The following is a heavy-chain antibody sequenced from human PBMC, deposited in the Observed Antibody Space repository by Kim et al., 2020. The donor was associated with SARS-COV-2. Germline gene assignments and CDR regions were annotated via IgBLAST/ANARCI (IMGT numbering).Heavy chain of an antibody. CDR2: IYYSGST. J-gene: IGHJ6*02. V-gene: IGHV4-30-4*01. CDR3: ARLPNGSGSSWYYYYYGMDV. Sequence: SETLSLTCTVSGGSISSGDYYWGWIRQPPGKGLEWIGYIYYSGSTYYNPSLKSRVTISVDTSKNQFSLKLSSVTAADTAVYYCARLPNGSGSSWYYYYYGMDVWGQGTTVTVSS. CDR1: GGSISSGDYY. D-gene: IGHD3-10*01.